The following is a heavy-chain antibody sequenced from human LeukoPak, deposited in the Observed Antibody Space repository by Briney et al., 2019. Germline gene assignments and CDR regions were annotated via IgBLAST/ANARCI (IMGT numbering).Heavy chain of an antibody. Sequence: SETLSLTCTVSGGSISSYYWSWIRQPAGKGLEWVGRIYTSGSTNYNPSLKSRVTMSVDTSKNRFSLKLSSVTAADTAVYYCARDSTYCGGDCYDYYYYMDVWGKGTTVTVSS. CDR3: ARDSTYCGGDCYDYYYYMDV. CDR2: IYTSGST. V-gene: IGHV4-4*07. D-gene: IGHD2-21*02. J-gene: IGHJ6*03. CDR1: GGSISSYY.